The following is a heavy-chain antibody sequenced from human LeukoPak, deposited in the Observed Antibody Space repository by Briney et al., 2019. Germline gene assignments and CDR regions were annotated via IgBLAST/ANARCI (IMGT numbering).Heavy chain of an antibody. CDR3: ARDLGYSSSWYRTEAFDI. CDR1: GFTFSGHW. D-gene: IGHD6-13*01. Sequence: PGGSLRLSCAVSGFTFSGHWMFWVRQAPGKGLAWVSSTNSDGSITGYTDSVKGRFTVSRDNAKNTLYLQMNSLRAEDTAVYYCARDLGYSSSWYRTEAFDIWGQGTMVTVSS. J-gene: IGHJ3*02. V-gene: IGHV3-74*01. CDR2: TNSDGSIT.